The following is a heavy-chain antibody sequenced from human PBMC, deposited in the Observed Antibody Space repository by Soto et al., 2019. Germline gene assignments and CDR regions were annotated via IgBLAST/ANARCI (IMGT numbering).Heavy chain of an antibody. CDR3: ARHTYCGGDCYRWGAFDI. Sequence: PGESLKISCMGSGYKVSTWHNFTSYWIAWVRQMPGEGLEWMGIIYPGDSDTRYSPSFQGQVTISADKSINSVYLQWSSLKASDTAMYYCARHTYCGGDCYRWGAFDIWGQGTMVTVSS. CDR2: IYPGDSDT. V-gene: IGHV5-51*01. J-gene: IGHJ3*02. D-gene: IGHD2-21*02. CDR1: GYKVSTWHNFTSYW.